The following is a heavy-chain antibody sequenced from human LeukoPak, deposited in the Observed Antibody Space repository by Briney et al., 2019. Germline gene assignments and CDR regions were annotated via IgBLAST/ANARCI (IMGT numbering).Heavy chain of an antibody. D-gene: IGHD6-13*01. Sequence: GGSLRLSCAASGFTFSSYAMSWVRQAPGKGLEWVANIKYDGDEEYCVDSVKGRFTISRDNAKNSLYLQLNSLRVEDTAVYYCKSGGAAPGSFDNWGQGTLVTVSP. V-gene: IGHV3-7*01. CDR1: GFTFSSYA. CDR3: KSGGAAPGSFDN. J-gene: IGHJ4*02. CDR2: IKYDGDEE.